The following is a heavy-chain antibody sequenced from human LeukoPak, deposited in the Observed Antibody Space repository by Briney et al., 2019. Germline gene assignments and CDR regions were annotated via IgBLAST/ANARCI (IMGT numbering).Heavy chain of an antibody. J-gene: IGHJ3*02. V-gene: IGHV3-23*01. CDR2: ISGSGGST. CDR1: GFTFSSYA. Sequence: GGSLRLSCAASGFTFSSYAMSWVRQAPGKGLEWVLAISGSGGSTYYADSVKGRFTISRDNSKNTLYLQMNSLRAEDTAVYYCARDWRYYDSSGYPIHDAFDIWGQGTMVTVSS. CDR3: ARDWRYYDSSGYPIHDAFDI. D-gene: IGHD3-22*01.